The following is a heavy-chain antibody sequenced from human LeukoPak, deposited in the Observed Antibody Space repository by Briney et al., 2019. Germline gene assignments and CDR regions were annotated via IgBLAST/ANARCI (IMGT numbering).Heavy chain of an antibody. CDR3: AELGITMIGGV. CDR2: ISSSGSTI. D-gene: IGHD3-10*02. CDR1: GFTFSSYN. Sequence: GGSLRLSCAASGFTFSSYNMNWVRQAPGKGLEWVSYISSSGSTIYYADSVKGRFTISRDNAKNSLYLQLNSLRPEDTAVYYCAELGITMIGGVWGKGTTVTISS. J-gene: IGHJ6*04. V-gene: IGHV3-48*01.